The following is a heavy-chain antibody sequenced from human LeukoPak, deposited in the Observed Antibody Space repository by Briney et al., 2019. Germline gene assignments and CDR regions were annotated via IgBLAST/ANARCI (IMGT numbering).Heavy chain of an antibody. CDR3: VKDWGSYCSGGSCYEFPYDY. V-gene: IGHV3-23*01. CDR1: GFTFSDYA. CDR2: ISGSGGST. Sequence: RPGGSLRLSCTASGFTFSDYAMSWVRQAPGKGLEWVSAISGSGGSTYYADSVKGRFTISRDNSKNTLYLQMNSLRAEDTAVYYCVKDWGSYCSGGSCYEFPYDYWGQGTLVTVSS. J-gene: IGHJ4*02. D-gene: IGHD2-15*01.